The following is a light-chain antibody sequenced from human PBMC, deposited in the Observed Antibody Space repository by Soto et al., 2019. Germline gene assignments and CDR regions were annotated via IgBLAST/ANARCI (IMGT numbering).Light chain of an antibody. CDR3: QQRNNWMYT. Sequence: AIRMTQSPSSLSASTGDRVTITCRASQGISSYLAWYQQKPGKAPKLLIYAASTLQSGVPSRFSGSGSGTDFTLTISCLQSEDFAVYYCQQRNNWMYTFGQGTKLEIK. CDR2: AAS. J-gene: IGKJ2*01. CDR1: QGISSY. V-gene: IGKV1-8*01.